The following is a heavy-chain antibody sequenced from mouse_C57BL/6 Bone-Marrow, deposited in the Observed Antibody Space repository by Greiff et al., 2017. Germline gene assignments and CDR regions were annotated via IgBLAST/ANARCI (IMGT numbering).Heavy chain of an antibody. Sequence: QVQLKQPGAELVMPGASVKLSCKASGYTFTSYWMHWVKQRPGQGLEWIGEIDPSDSYTNYNQKFKGKSTLTVDKSSSTAYMQLSSLTSEDSAVYYCAREEDYVYAMDYWGQGTSVTVSS. CDR2: IDPSDSYT. V-gene: IGHV1-69*01. CDR1: GYTFTSYW. J-gene: IGHJ4*01. CDR3: AREEDYVYAMDY. D-gene: IGHD2-4*01.